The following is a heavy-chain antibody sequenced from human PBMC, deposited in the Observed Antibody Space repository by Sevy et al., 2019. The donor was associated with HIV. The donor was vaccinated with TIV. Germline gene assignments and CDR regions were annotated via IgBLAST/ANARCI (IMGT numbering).Heavy chain of an antibody. CDR2: IYYRGNT. J-gene: IGHJ5*02. V-gene: IGHV4-59*01. Sequence: SENLSLTCTVSTGYINNYYWTWVRQSPGKGLEWIGYIYYRGNTKYNPSVESRVSMSIDTNKEQFSLTLTSVTGADSAIYYCARAEYGHSRGWYSWLDAWGQGILVTVSS. D-gene: IGHD6-19*01. CDR1: TGYINNYY. CDR3: ARAEYGHSRGWYSWLDA.